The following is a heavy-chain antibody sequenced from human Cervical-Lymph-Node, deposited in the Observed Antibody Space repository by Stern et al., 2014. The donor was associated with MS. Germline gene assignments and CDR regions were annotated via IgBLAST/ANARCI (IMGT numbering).Heavy chain of an antibody. Sequence: QVQLVQSGAEVKKPGSSVKVSCKASGGSFSSYAISWVRQAPGQGPEWMGRVIPILGLSNYARNFQGRVTITVDRSTITSYMELRGLRSDDTAVYYCAREERNSYYGSSGYYYIYYFDHWGQGTLVTVSS. V-gene: IGHV1-69*09. CDR2: VIPILGLS. CDR3: AREERNSYYGSSGYYYIYYFDH. D-gene: IGHD3-22*01. J-gene: IGHJ4*02. CDR1: GGSFSSYA.